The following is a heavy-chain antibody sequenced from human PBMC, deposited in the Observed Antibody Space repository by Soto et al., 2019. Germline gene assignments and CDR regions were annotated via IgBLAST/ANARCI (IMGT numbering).Heavy chain of an antibody. D-gene: IGHD6-19*01. Sequence: EVQLVESGGGLVKPGGSLRLSCAASGFTFSTYSMNWVRQAPGKGLEWVSSISGSSSSIYYADSVKGRFTISRDNAKNLLYLRMNSLRVEDTAVYYCARVEYGSGWSGCQYWGQGNLITVSS. V-gene: IGHV3-21*06. CDR1: GFTFSTYS. J-gene: IGHJ4*02. CDR3: ARVEYGSGWSGCQY. CDR2: ISGSSSSI.